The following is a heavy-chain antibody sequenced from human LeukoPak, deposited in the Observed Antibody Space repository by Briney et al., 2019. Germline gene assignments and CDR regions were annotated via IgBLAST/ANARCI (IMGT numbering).Heavy chain of an antibody. CDR2: IIPIFGTA. V-gene: IGHV1-69*05. CDR1: GGTLSSYA. D-gene: IGHD3-22*01. CDR3: ARGYYYDSSGYSFDY. Sequence: SVKVSCKASGGTLSSYAISWVRQAPGQGLEWMGGIIPIFGTANYAQKFQGRVTITTDESTSTAYMELSSLRSEDTAGYYCARGYYYDSSGYSFDYWGQGTLVTVSS. J-gene: IGHJ4*02.